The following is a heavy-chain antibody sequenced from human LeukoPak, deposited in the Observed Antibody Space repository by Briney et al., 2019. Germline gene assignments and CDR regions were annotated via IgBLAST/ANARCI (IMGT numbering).Heavy chain of an antibody. CDR2: IYSSGST. V-gene: IGHV4-4*07. J-gene: IGHJ4*02. CDR1: GGSISSYY. CDR3: ARGLRAAAGSPYGY. Sequence: SETLSLTCTVSGGSISSYYWSWIRQPAGKGLEWIGRIYSSGSTNYNPSLKSRVTISVDTSKNQFSLKLSSVTAADTAVYYCARGLRAAAGSPYGYWGQGTLVTVSS. D-gene: IGHD6-13*01.